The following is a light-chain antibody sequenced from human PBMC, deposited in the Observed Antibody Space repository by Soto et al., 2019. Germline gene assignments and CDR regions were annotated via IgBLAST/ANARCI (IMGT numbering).Light chain of an antibody. V-gene: IGKV3-20*01. CDR2: GAS. CDR1: QSVSNNY. J-gene: IGKJ1*01. CDR3: QQYGSSGT. Sequence: ELVLTESPATLSLSPGERATLSCRASQSVSNNYLAWYQQKPGQAPRVLIYGASNRATGIPDRLSGSGSGTDFTLTISRMEPEDFAVYYCQQYGSSGTFGQGTKVDIK.